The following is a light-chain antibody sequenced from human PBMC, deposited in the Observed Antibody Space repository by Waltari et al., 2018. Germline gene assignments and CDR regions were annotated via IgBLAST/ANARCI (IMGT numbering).Light chain of an antibody. CDR3: QSYDSSPYAV. CDR1: NSNIGAGYD. Sequence: QSVLTQPPSVSGAPGQRVTISCTGNNSNIGAGYDVHWYQQLPGTAPKPPIYLNTNRPSGVPDRFSGSKSGTSASLAITGLQAEDEADYYCQSYDSSPYAVFGGGTRLTVL. V-gene: IGLV1-40*01. CDR2: LNT. J-gene: IGLJ3*02.